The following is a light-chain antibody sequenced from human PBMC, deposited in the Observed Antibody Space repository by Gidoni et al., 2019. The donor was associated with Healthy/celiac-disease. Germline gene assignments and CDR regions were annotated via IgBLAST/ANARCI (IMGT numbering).Light chain of an antibody. J-gene: IGKJ2*01. CDR2: AAS. CDR3: QQSYSTPRYT. CDR1: QSISSY. Sequence: IQLTQSPSSLSASVGDRVTITCRASQSISSYLNWYQQKPGKAPKLLIYAASSLQSGVPSRFSGSGSGKDFTLTSSSLQPEDFATYYCQQSYSTPRYTFGQGTKLEIK. V-gene: IGKV1-39*01.